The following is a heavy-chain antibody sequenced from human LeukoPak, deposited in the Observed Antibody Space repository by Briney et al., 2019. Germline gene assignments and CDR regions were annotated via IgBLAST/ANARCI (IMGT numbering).Heavy chain of an antibody. D-gene: IGHD5-12*01. Sequence: GGSLRLSCAASGFTFSSDSMNWVRQAPGKGLEWVSSISSTSGFISYADSVKGRFTISRDNAKSSLYLQMNSLRAEDAALYYCARVHSGYGPDYIDHWGQGTPVTVSS. V-gene: IGHV3-21*06. CDR3: ARVHSGYGPDYIDH. CDR1: GFTFSSDS. J-gene: IGHJ4*02. CDR2: ISSTSGFI.